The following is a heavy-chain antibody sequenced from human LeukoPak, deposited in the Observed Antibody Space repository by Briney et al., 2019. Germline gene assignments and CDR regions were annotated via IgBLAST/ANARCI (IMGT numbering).Heavy chain of an antibody. CDR3: AREAGIAAATDYFDY. D-gene: IGHD6-13*01. V-gene: IGHV4-30-2*01. Sequence: PSETLSLTCTVSGGSISSGGYYWSWIRQPPGKGLEWIGYIYHSGSTYYNPSLKSRVTISVDRSKNQFSLKLSSVTAADTAVYYCAREAGIAAATDYFDYWGQGTLVTVSS. J-gene: IGHJ4*02. CDR1: GGSISSGGYY. CDR2: IYHSGST.